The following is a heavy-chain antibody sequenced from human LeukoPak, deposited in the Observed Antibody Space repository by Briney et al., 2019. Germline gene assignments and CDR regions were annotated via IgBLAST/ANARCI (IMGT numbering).Heavy chain of an antibody. Sequence: GSLILSCAASGFTFSSYGMHWVRQAPGKGLEWVAVISYDGSNKYYADSVKGRFTISRDNSKNTLYLQMNSLRAEDTAVYYCAKDERSAMTNYAFDIWGQGTMVTVSS. CDR3: AKDERSAMTNYAFDI. D-gene: IGHD2-2*01. J-gene: IGHJ3*02. CDR1: GFTFSSYG. CDR2: ISYDGSNK. V-gene: IGHV3-30*18.